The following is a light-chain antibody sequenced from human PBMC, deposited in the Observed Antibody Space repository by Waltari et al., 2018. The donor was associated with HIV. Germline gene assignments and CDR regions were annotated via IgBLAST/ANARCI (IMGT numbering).Light chain of an antibody. CDR1: QSIRNY. V-gene: IGKV1-39*01. J-gene: IGKJ1*01. CDR3: QQSHSTPRT. CDR2: AAS. Sequence: DNQMTQSPSSLSASVEDTVTITCRASQSIRNYLNWYQQKSGNAPKLLIYAASSLQSGVPTRFSGSGYGSEYTLTIISLQPEDLATYYCQQSHSTPRTFGQGTKVEIK.